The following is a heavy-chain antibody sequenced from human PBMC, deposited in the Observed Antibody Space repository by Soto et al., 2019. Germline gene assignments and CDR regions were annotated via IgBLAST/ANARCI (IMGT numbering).Heavy chain of an antibody. Sequence: QITLKESGPTLVKPTQTLTLTYTFSGFSLSTSGMGVGWIRQPPGKALECLAVIYWDDEKLYNPSLKSRLTVTKDTYENQVVLTRTNMDPVDIATYYCAHRTYYTSGKKFNYWGKGTLVTV. CDR1: GFSLSTSGMG. J-gene: IGHJ4*02. CDR3: AHRTYYTSGKKFNY. V-gene: IGHV2-5*02. D-gene: IGHD3-10*01. CDR2: IYWDDEK.